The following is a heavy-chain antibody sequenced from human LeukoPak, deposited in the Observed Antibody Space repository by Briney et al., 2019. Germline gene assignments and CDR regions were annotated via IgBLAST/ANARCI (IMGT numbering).Heavy chain of an antibody. CDR2: IWYDGSNK. CDR1: GFTFSSYG. CDR3: ARDPTPYYYDSSGYYLGY. J-gene: IGHJ4*02. D-gene: IGHD3-22*01. Sequence: GGSLRLSCAASGFTFSSYGMHWVRQAPGKGLEWVAVIWYDGSNKYYADSVKGRFTISRDNSKNTLYLQMNSLRAEDTAVYYCARDPTPYYYDSSGYYLGYWGQGTLVTVS. V-gene: IGHV3-33*01.